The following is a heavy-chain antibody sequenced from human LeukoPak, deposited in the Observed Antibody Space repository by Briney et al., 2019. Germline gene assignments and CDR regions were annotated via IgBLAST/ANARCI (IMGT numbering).Heavy chain of an antibody. J-gene: IGHJ4*02. CDR3: ASNYDYVWGSYSTAWFDY. D-gene: IGHD3-16*01. Sequence: ASVKVSCKASGYTFTGYYMHWVRQAPGQGLEWMGWINPNSGGTNYAQKFQGRVTMTRDTSISTAYMELSRLRSDDTAVYYCASNYDYVWGSYSTAWFDYWGQGTLVTVSS. V-gene: IGHV1-2*02. CDR2: INPNSGGT. CDR1: GYTFTGYY.